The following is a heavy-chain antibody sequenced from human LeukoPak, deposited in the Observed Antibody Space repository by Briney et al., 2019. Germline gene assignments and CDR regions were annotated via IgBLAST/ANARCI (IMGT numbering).Heavy chain of an antibody. CDR1: GFTVSSNY. J-gene: IGHJ4*02. Sequence: GGSLRLSCAASGFTVSSNYMSWVRQAPGKGLEWVSVIYSGGSTYYADSVKGRFTTSRDNSKNTLYLQMNSLRAEDTAVYYCARDRPGYSSGWYSFDYWGQGTLVTVSS. CDR2: IYSGGST. D-gene: IGHD6-19*01. V-gene: IGHV3-66*02. CDR3: ARDRPGYSSGWYSFDY.